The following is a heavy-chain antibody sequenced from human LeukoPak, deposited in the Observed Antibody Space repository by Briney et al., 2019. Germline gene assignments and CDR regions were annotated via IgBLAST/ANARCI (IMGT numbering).Heavy chain of an antibody. CDR1: GYTFTSYG. V-gene: IGHV1-18*01. D-gene: IGHD3-3*01. CDR3: AREGSGYDFWSGYYTGYYYYYMDV. CDR2: ISAYNGNT. Sequence: ASVKVSCKASGYTFTSYGISWVRQAPGQGLEWMGWISAYNGNTNYAQKLQGRVTMTTDTSTSTAYMELRSLRSDDTAVYYCAREGSGYDFWSGYYTGYYYYYMDVWGKGTTVTVSS. J-gene: IGHJ6*03.